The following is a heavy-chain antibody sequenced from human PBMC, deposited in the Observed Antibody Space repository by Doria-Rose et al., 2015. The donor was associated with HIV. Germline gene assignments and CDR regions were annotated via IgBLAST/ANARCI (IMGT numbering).Heavy chain of an antibody. J-gene: IGHJ6*03. CDR1: GGPISSYY. D-gene: IGHD3-10*01. V-gene: IGHV4-4*09. Sequence: QVQLQESGPGLVKPAETLSLTCTVSGGPISSYYWNWIRQPPGKGLGWLGYIYSSGSPHYNSSLKIQVSISIAPSKTHFPLKRSSVTAADTAVYYCARFRPSRGIYYSLDVWGKGTTVTVSS. CDR2: IYSSGSP. CDR3: ARFRPSRGIYYSLDV.